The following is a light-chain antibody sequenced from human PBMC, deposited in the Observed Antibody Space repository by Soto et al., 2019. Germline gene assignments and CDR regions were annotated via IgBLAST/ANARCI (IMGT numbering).Light chain of an antibody. CDR2: GAS. V-gene: IGKV3-20*01. CDR1: QSVSNN. Sequence: EIVMTQSPATLSVSPGERATLSCRASQSVSNNLAWYQQKPGQAPRLLIYGASSRATGIPDRFSGSGSGTDFTLTISRLEPEHFAVYYCPQYGSSPITFGQGARLEIK. J-gene: IGKJ5*01. CDR3: PQYGSSPIT.